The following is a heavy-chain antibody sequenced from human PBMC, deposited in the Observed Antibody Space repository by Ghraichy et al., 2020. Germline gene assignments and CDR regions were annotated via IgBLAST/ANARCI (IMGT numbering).Heavy chain of an antibody. CDR1: GGAISSTSYY. CDR2: IYYGGSA. CDR3: ARNYKKCRGDCFVYYYQYYGMDV. D-gene: IGHD2-21*02. Sequence: SQTLSLTCTVSGGAISSTSYYWDWIRQPPGKGLEWIGTIYYGGSAYYNPSLKSRLILSVDTSKNQFSLRLTSVTAADTAVYYCARNYKKCRGDCFVYYYQYYGMDVWGQGTTVTVSS. J-gene: IGHJ6*02. V-gene: IGHV4-39*01.